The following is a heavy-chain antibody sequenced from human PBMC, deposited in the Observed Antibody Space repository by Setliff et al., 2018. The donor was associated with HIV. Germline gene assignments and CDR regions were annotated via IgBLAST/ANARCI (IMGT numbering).Heavy chain of an antibody. CDR1: GGSISSGNYY. D-gene: IGHD3-10*01. CDR2: IYYSGNA. CDR3: AREWRGRYYYYMDV. V-gene: IGHV4-31*03. Sequence: SETLSLTCTVPGGSISSGNYYWSWIRQHPDKGLEWIGYIYYSGNAYYNPSLKSRVTITLHTSKNQFSLKLTSMTAAHTAVYYCAREWRGRYYYYMDVWGKGTTVTVSS. J-gene: IGHJ6*03.